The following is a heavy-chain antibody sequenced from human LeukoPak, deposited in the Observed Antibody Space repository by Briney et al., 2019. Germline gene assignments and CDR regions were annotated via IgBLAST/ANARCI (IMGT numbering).Heavy chain of an antibody. V-gene: IGHV1-2*02. CDR1: GYIFTSYG. Sequence: ASVKVSCKASGYIFTSYGINWVRQAPGQGLEWMGWINPNSGGTNYAQKFQGRVTMTRDTSISTAYMELSRLRSDDTAVYYCARRYDFWSGYYKGPMYYFDYWGQGTLVTVSS. D-gene: IGHD3-3*01. J-gene: IGHJ4*02. CDR2: INPNSGGT. CDR3: ARRYDFWSGYYKGPMYYFDY.